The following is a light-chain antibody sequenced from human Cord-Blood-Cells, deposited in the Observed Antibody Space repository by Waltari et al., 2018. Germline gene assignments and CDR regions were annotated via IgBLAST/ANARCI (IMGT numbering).Light chain of an antibody. CDR2: GAS. CDR1: QSVSSN. Sequence: EIVMTQSPATLSVPPGERATLPCRAGQSVSSNLAWYQQKPGQAPRLLIYGASTRSSVLPAMFSGSGSETEYTRTISSLQSEDFAVYYCQQYNNLYTFGQGTKLEIK. J-gene: IGKJ2*01. CDR3: QQYNNLYT. V-gene: IGKV3-15*01.